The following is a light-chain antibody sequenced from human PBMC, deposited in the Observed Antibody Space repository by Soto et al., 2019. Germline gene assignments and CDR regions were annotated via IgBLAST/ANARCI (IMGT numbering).Light chain of an antibody. CDR1: SNDIGGYNY. CDR2: DVS. CDR3: CSYAGSYTFVV. Sequence: QSVLTQPRSVSGSPGQAVTISCTGTSNDIGGYNYVSWYQQHPDKAPKLMIFDVSQWPSGVPDRFSGSKSGNTASLTISGLQAEDEADYYCCSYAGSYTFVVFGGGTKVTVL. V-gene: IGLV2-11*01. J-gene: IGLJ2*01.